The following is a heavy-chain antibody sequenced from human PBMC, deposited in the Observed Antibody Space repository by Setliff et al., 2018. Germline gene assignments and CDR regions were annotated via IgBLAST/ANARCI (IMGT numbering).Heavy chain of an antibody. CDR1: GYTFTAYY. Sequence: GASVKVSCKTSGYTFTAYYIYWVRQAPGHGLELMGRIHPNTGSTNYLQDFQGRVTITRDTSIYTVYMELTGLTSGDTAVYYRAKQGYSDSLYAFDVWGQGTVVTVS. J-gene: IGHJ3*01. CDR3: AKQGYSDSLYAFDV. V-gene: IGHV1-2*06. CDR2: IHPNTGST. D-gene: IGHD3-16*02.